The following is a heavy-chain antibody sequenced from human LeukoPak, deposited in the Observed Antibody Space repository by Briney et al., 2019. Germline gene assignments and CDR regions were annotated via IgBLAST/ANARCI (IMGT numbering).Heavy chain of an antibody. CDR1: GFTFSSYT. J-gene: IGHJ4*02. CDR2: ISSNGGST. D-gene: IGHD2-2*01. Sequence: GGSLRLSCSASGFTFSSYTMHWVRQAPGKGLEYVSTISSNGGSTYYADSVKGRFTISRDNSKNTLFLQMSSLRAEDTAVYYCVKDRYCSSTSRYGSFDYWGQGTLVTVSS. V-gene: IGHV3-64D*06. CDR3: VKDRYCSSTSRYGSFDY.